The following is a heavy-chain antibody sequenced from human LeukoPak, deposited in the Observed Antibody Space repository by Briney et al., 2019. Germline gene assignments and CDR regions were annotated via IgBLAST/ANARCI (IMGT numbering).Heavy chain of an antibody. CDR1: GFTVSTNY. CDR2: IYNNGRT. J-gene: IGHJ6*03. V-gene: IGHV3-66*03. CDR3: ASYATEGYYMDV. D-gene: IGHD3-16*01. Sequence: PGGSLRLSCAASGFTVSTNYMSWVRQAPGKGLEWVSVIYNNGRTYYADSVKGRFTISRDSSKNTLYLQMNSLRAEDTAVYYCASYATEGYYMDVWGKGTTVTVSS.